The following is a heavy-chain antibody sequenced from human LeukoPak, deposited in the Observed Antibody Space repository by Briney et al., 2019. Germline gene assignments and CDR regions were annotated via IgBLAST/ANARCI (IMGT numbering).Heavy chain of an antibody. Sequence: GRSLRLSCVGSGFLFDDHAMHWVRHPPGKGLEWVSVISWHSRTIGYGDSVKGRFTISRDNTKNSLYLQMNSLRAEDTALYYCAKGLDSSGYYPFDYWGQGTLVTVSS. CDR2: ISWHSRTI. D-gene: IGHD3-22*01. V-gene: IGHV3-9*01. J-gene: IGHJ4*02. CDR3: AKGLDSSGYYPFDY. CDR1: GFLFDDHA.